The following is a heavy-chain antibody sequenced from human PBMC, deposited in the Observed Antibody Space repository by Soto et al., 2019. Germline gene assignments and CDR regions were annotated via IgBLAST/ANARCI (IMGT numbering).Heavy chain of an antibody. V-gene: IGHV3-48*02. D-gene: IGHD3-10*01. J-gene: IGHJ4*02. CDR3: ARDAGSWGY. CDR2: ISSSSSTT. CDR1: GFTFTTYS. Sequence: EVQLVESGGGLVQPGGSLRLSCAASGFTFTTYSMNWVRQAPGKGLEWVSYISSSSSTTYYAASVKGRFTISRDNAKNSLYLQMNSLRDADTAVYYCARDAGSWGYWGQGTLVTVSS.